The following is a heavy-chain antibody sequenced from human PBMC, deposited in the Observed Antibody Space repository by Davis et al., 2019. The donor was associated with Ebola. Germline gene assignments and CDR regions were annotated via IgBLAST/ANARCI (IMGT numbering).Heavy chain of an antibody. CDR2: INGGNGDT. CDR3: ARDQLIASYGMDV. J-gene: IGHJ6*02. Sequence: AASVKVSCKASGYTFSDYGVHWVRQAPGQGLEWMGWINGGNGDTKYSQTFQGRVTITRDTSASTAFMELTSLRSEDTAVYYCARDQLIASYGMDVWGQGTTVTVSS. V-gene: IGHV1-3*01. CDR1: GYTFSDYG. D-gene: IGHD3-22*01.